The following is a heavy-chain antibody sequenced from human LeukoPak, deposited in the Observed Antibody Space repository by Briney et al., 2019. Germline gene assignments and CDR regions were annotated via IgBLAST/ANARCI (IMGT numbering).Heavy chain of an antibody. CDR3: ARKAANSGAFDV. CDR2: ICYNGNT. Sequence: SETLSLTCSVSGGSISPYYWSWIRQPPGKGLEWIGYICYNGNTNYNPSLKSRVTISVDTSKNQFSLKLSSVTAADTAVYYCARKAANSGAFDVWGLGTMVTVSS. V-gene: IGHV4-59*08. CDR1: GGSISPYY. J-gene: IGHJ3*01. D-gene: IGHD6-25*01.